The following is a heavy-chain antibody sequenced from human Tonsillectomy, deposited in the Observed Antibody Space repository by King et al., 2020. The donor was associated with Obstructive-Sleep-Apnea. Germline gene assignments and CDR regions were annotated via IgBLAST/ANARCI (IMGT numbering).Heavy chain of an antibody. CDR3: ARRPDYGETPFDY. Sequence: VQLQQWGAGLLKPSETLSLTCAVYGGSFSGYYWSWIRQPPGKGLEWIGEINHSGSTNYNPSLKSRVTISADTSKNQFSLKVSPVTAADTAVYYCARRPDYGETPFDYWGQGTLVTVSS. CDR1: GGSFSGYY. D-gene: IGHD4-17*01. V-gene: IGHV4-34*01. CDR2: INHSGST. J-gene: IGHJ4*02.